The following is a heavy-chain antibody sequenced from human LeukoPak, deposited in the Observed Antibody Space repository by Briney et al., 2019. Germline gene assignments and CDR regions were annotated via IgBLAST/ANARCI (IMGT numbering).Heavy chain of an antibody. D-gene: IGHD1-14*01. J-gene: IGHJ4*02. CDR3: FLRQDPEASYLFDY. CDR1: GFTFSSYA. CDR2: ISYDGSNK. Sequence: GSLRLSCAASGFTFSSYAMHWVRQAPGKGLEWVAVISYDGSNKYYADSVKGRFTISRDNSKNTLYLQMNSLRAEDTAVYYCFLRQDPEASYLFDYWGQGTLVTVSS. V-gene: IGHV3-30*01.